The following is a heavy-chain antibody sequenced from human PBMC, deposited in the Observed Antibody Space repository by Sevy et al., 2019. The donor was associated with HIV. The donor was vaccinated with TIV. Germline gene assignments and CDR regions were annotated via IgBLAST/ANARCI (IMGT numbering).Heavy chain of an antibody. CDR1: GFTFSRYW. Sequence: GGSLRLSCAVSGFTFSRYWMHWVRQAPGKGLVWVSRINSDGSSTNYADSVKGRFTISRDNAKNTLYLQMNSLRAEDTAVYYCTSAPNYYGSGSYFDYLGQGTLVTVSS. CDR3: TSAPNYYGSGSYFDY. J-gene: IGHJ4*02. D-gene: IGHD3-10*01. V-gene: IGHV3-74*01. CDR2: INSDGSST.